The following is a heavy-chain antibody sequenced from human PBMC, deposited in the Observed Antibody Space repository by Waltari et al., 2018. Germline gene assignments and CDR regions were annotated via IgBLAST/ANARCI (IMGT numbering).Heavy chain of an antibody. J-gene: IGHJ3*02. Sequence: EVQLVESGGGLVQPGGSLTLSCAASGFTFSSFWMSWVRQAPGKGLEWGANIKQDGSEKNYVDSVKGRFTISKDNAKNSLYLQMNSLRAEDTAVYYCVRGGYGFDIWGQGTMVTVSS. V-gene: IGHV3-7*01. CDR1: GFTFSSFW. CDR3: VRGGYGFDI. CDR2: IKQDGSEK. D-gene: IGHD3-16*01.